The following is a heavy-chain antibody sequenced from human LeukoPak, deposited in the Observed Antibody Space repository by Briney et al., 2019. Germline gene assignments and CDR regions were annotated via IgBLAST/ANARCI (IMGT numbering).Heavy chain of an antibody. D-gene: IGHD3-3*01. Sequence: ASVKVSFKASGYTFTSYDINWVRQATGQGLEWMGWMNPNSGNTGYAQKFQGRVTITRNTSISTAYMELSSLRSEDTAVYYCARGPTYYDFWSGYYRAGAFDIWGQGTMVTVSS. J-gene: IGHJ3*02. CDR2: MNPNSGNT. CDR1: GYTFTSYD. CDR3: ARGPTYYDFWSGYYRAGAFDI. V-gene: IGHV1-8*03.